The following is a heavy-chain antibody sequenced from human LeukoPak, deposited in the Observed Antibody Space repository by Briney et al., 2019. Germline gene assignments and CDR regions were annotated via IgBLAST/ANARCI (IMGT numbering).Heavy chain of an antibody. CDR2: IYYSGST. D-gene: IGHD3-22*01. Sequence: SETLSLTCTVSGGSISSYYWSWIRQPPGKGLEWIGYIYYSGSTNYNPSLKSRVTISVYTSKNQFSLKLSSVTAADTAVYYCARETYYYDSSGYLFDYWGQGTLVTVSS. CDR3: ARETYYYDSSGYLFDY. CDR1: GGSISSYY. J-gene: IGHJ4*02. V-gene: IGHV4-59*01.